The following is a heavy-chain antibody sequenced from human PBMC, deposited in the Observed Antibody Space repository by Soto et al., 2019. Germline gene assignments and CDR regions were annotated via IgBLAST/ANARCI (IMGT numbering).Heavy chain of an antibody. CDR2: IYYSGST. V-gene: IGHV4-39*01. D-gene: IGHD2-2*01. J-gene: IGHJ6*03. CDR1: GGSISSSSYY. Sequence: SETLSLTCTVSGGSISSSSYYWGWIRQPPGKGLEWIGSIYYSGSTYYNPSLKSRVTISVDTSKNQFSLKLSSVTAADTAVYYCARQFCCSSTSCYCDYHYYYYMDVWGKGTTVTVSS. CDR3: ARQFCCSSTSCYCDYHYYYYMDV.